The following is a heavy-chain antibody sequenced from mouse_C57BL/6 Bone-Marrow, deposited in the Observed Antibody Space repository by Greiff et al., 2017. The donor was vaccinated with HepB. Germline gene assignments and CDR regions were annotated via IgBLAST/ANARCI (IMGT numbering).Heavy chain of an antibody. CDR3: ARPIYDGYSYYFDY. D-gene: IGHD2-3*01. J-gene: IGHJ2*01. CDR2: ISNLAYSI. Sequence: EVKVVESGGGLVQPGGSLKLSCAASGFTFSDYGMAWVRQAPRKGPEWVAFISNLAYSIYYADTVTGRFTISRENAKNTLYLEMSSLRSEDTAMYYCARPIYDGYSYYFDYWGQGTTLTVTS. V-gene: IGHV5-15*01. CDR1: GFTFSDYG.